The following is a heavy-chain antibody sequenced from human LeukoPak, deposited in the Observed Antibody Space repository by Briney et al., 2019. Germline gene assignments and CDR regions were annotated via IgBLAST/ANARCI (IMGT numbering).Heavy chain of an antibody. CDR3: ARGRGLHYYDSSGFHSGAFDI. D-gene: IGHD3-22*01. V-gene: IGHV4-59*01. CDR2: IYYSGST. J-gene: IGHJ3*02. Sequence: SETLSLTCAVYGGSFSGYYWSWIRQPPGKGLEWIGYIYYSGSTNYNPSLKSPFTISVDTSKNQFSLKLTSVTAADTAVYYCARGRGLHYYDSSGFHSGAFDIWGQGTMVTVSS. CDR1: GGSFSGYY.